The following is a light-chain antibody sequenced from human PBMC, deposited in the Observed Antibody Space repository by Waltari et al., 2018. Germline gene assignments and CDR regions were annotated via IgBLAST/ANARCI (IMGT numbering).Light chain of an antibody. Sequence: QAALTQPASVSGSPGQSITISCTGTSSDIGAYSYVSWFQQPPGKAPKLMICGVSIRPSGVSNRFSGSKSGTTASLTISGLQAEDEADYYCSSFTDSRIYVFGSGTKVTVL. CDR1: SSDIGAYSY. CDR2: GVS. V-gene: IGLV2-14*03. CDR3: SSFTDSRIYV. J-gene: IGLJ1*01.